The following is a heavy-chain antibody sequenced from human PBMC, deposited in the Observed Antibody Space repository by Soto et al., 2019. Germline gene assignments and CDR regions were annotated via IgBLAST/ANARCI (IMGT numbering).Heavy chain of an antibody. CDR1: GFTFSSYA. J-gene: IGHJ3*02. CDR2: ISATGGST. Sequence: EVQLLESGGGLVQPGGSLRLSCAASGFTFSSYAMSWVRQAPGKGLEWVSVISATGGSTYYADSVKGRFTISRDNSRNKLFLQMNSLRADDTAVYYCAKDHSSTWRGAFDIWGQGTMVTVSS. D-gene: IGHD6-13*01. V-gene: IGHV3-23*01. CDR3: AKDHSSTWRGAFDI.